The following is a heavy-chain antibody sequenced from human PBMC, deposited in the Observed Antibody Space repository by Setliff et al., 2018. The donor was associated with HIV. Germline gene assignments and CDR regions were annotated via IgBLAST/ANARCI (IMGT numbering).Heavy chain of an antibody. D-gene: IGHD2-15*01. J-gene: IGHJ4*02. CDR3: ASSLGGIWKGYFDY. CDR2: IYYSGST. V-gene: IGHV4-59*01. CDR1: GGSFSAYY. Sequence: SETLSLTCAVYGGSFSAYYWSWIRQPPGKGLEWIGYIYYSGSTNYNPSLKSRVTISVDTSKNHFSLKLRPVTAADTAVYYCASSLGGIWKGYFDYWGQGTLVTVSS.